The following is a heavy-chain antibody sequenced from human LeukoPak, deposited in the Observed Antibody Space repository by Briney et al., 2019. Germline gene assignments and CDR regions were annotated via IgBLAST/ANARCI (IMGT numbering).Heavy chain of an antibody. D-gene: IGHD6-19*01. CDR3: ARDDRSGWYFSYY. J-gene: IGHJ4*02. CDR1: GYTFTSYG. CDR2: ISAYNGNT. Sequence: ASVKVSYKASGYTFTSYGISWVRQAPGQGLEWMGWISAYNGNTNYVQKLQGRVTITTDTSTSTAYMELRSLRSDDTAVYYCARDDRSGWYFSYYWGQGSLVTVSS. V-gene: IGHV1-18*01.